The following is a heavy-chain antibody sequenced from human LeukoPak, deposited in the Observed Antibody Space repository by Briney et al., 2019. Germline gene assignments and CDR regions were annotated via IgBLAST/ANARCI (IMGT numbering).Heavy chain of an antibody. CDR2: IYHSGST. CDR3: ASGAGTVGNFDY. Sequence: PSETLSLTCTVSGGSISGYSWSWIRQPPGKGLEWIGYIYHSGSTYYNPSLKSRVTISVDRSKNQFSLKLSSVTAADTAVYYCASGAGTVGNFDYWGQGTLVTVSS. J-gene: IGHJ4*02. CDR1: GGSISGYS. V-gene: IGHV4-30-2*01. D-gene: IGHD6-19*01.